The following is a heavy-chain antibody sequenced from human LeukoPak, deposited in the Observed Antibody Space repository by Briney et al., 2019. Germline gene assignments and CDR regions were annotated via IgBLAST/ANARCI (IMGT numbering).Heavy chain of an antibody. J-gene: IGHJ6*03. D-gene: IGHD4-17*01. V-gene: IGHV4-39*01. CDR3: ARHAPYGDFYYYYYMDV. Sequence: SETLSLTCTVSGDSISGNNCYWAWIRQPPGKGLEYIASINYSGTTYYNPSLRSRVTMSVDTSKNQFSLKLSSVTAADTAVYYCARHAPYGDFYYYYYMDVWGKGTTVTISS. CDR2: INYSGTT. CDR1: GDSISGNNCY.